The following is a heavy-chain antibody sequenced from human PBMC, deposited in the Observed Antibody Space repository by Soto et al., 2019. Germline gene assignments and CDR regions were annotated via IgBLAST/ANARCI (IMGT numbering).Heavy chain of an antibody. CDR2: ISYDGSNK. J-gene: IGHJ6*02. CDR1: GFTFSSYA. V-gene: IGHV3-30-3*01. CDR3: ARVGDYGDLPLYYYYGMDV. D-gene: IGHD4-17*01. Sequence: QVQLVESGGGVVQPGRSLRLSCAASGFTFSSYAMHWVRQAPGKGLEWVAVISYDGSNKYYADSVKGRFTISRDNSKNPMYLQMNSLRAKDTAVYYCARVGDYGDLPLYYYYGMDVWGQGTTVTVSS.